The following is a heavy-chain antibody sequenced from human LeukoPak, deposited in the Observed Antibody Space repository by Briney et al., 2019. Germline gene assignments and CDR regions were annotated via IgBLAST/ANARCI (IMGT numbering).Heavy chain of an antibody. CDR3: ARGVGSRYYYYYMDV. D-gene: IGHD1-26*01. CDR2: IYPGDSDT. CDR1: GYSFTSYW. J-gene: IGHJ6*03. Sequence: GESLQISCKGSGYSFTSYWIGWVRPMPGKGLEWMGIIYPGDSDTRYSPSFQGQVTISADKSISTAYLQWSSLKASDTAMYYCARGVGSRYYYYYMDVWGKGTTVTVSS. V-gene: IGHV5-51*01.